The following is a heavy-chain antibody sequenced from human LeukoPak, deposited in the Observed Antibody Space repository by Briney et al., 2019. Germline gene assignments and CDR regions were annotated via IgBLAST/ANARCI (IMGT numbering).Heavy chain of an antibody. CDR2: VRNDGSDT. Sequence: GGSLRLSCTTSGLTFTSHGFHWLRQVVGKRLEWVAFVRNDGSDTYHANSVKGRFSISRDDSKNTLYLQMNSLRAEDTAVYYCARSDYNFDYWGQGTLVTVSS. D-gene: IGHD3-16*01. CDR1: GLTFTSHG. CDR3: ARSDYNFDY. J-gene: IGHJ4*02. V-gene: IGHV3-30*02.